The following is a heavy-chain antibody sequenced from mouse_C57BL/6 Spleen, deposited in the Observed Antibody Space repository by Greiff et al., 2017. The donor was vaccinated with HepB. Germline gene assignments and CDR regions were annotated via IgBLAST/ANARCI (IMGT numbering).Heavy chain of an antibody. J-gene: IGHJ2*01. D-gene: IGHD1-1*01. CDR3: ARWGHYCVDY. CDR1: GYTFTDYY. Sequence: EVQLQQSGPVLVKPGASVKMSCKASGYTFTDYYMNWVKQSHGKSLEWIGVINPYNGGTSYNQKFKGKATLTVDKSSSTAYMELNSLTSEDSAVYYCARWGHYCVDYWGQGTTLTVSS. CDR2: INPYNGGT. V-gene: IGHV1-19*01.